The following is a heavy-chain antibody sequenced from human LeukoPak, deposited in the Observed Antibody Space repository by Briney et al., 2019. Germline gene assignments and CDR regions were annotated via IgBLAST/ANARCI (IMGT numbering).Heavy chain of an antibody. CDR1: GFNFDDYA. J-gene: IGHJ3*02. Sequence: GGSLRLSCAASGFNFDDYAMHWVRQAPGKGLEWVSGISWNSDDIDYADSVKGRFTISRDNSKNTLYLQMNSLRAEDTAVYYCARYGALPDAFDIWGQGTMVTVSS. CDR2: ISWNSDDI. CDR3: ARYGALPDAFDI. V-gene: IGHV3-9*01.